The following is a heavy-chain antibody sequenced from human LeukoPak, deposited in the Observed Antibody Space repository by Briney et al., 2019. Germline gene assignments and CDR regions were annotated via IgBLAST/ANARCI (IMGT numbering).Heavy chain of an antibody. D-gene: IGHD5-18*01. CDR3: ARGAAMVTAGDYYYYYMDV. CDR1: GGTFSSYA. Sequence: SVKVSCKASGGTFSSYAISWVRQAPGQGLEWMGGIIPIFGTANYAQKFQGRVTITTDESTSTAYMELSSLRSEDTAVYYCARGAAMVTAGDYYYYYMDVWGKGTTVTVSS. CDR2: IIPIFGTA. V-gene: IGHV1-69*05. J-gene: IGHJ6*03.